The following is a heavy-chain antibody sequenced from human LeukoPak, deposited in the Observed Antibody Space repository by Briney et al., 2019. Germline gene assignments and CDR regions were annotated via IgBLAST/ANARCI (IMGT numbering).Heavy chain of an antibody. CDR2: TYYRSKWYS. J-gene: IGHJ3*01. D-gene: IGHD4-23*01. Sequence: SQTLSLTCAISGDSVSSNSVAWNWIRQSPSRGLEWLARTYYRSKWYSDYAASVKSRITINPDTSKNQFSLQLNSVTPEDTAVYYCSRFRDSTPVATDAFDVWGQGTRVTVAS. V-gene: IGHV6-1*01. CDR3: SRFRDSTPVATDAFDV. CDR1: GDSVSSNSVA.